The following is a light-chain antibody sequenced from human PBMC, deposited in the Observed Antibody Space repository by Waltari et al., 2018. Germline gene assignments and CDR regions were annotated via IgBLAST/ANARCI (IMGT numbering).Light chain of an antibody. CDR2: DVS. V-gene: IGKV1-9*01. Sequence: DFQLTQSPSFLSASVGDRVTITCRASQGISRHLAWYQQKPGEAPKLLIYDVSTLQSAVPSRFSGSGFGTEFTLTISSLQPEDSATYYCQKLDNYPPPTFGQGTRLEI. CDR3: QKLDNYPPPT. J-gene: IGKJ5*01. CDR1: QGISRH.